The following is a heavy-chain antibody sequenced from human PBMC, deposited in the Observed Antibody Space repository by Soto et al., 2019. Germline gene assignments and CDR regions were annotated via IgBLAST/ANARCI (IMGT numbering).Heavy chain of an antibody. CDR2: MYRTGST. Sequence: SETLSLTCVVSGDSISGSNWWGWVRQSPGKGLEWIGEMYRTGSTYYNPSLKSRVTMSLDKSKNHLSLSLTSVTAADTAVYYCARLRRPGYGSSYYAFESWGQGALVTVSS. V-gene: IGHV4-4*02. CDR3: ARLRRPGYGSSYYAFES. CDR1: GDSISGSNW. J-gene: IGHJ4*02. D-gene: IGHD6-13*01.